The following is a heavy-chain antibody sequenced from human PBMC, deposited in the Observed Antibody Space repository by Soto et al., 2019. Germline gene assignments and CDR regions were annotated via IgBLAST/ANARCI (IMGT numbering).Heavy chain of an antibody. CDR3: ARGRGGHCRGGTCYRFLGP. CDR1: GYTFTNYE. Sequence: GASVKVSCKASGYTFTNYETIWVRQATGQGLEWMGWMNPNSGDTVYAQKFQGRVTLTRDTSINTAYMELSSLRYEDTAVYYCARGRGGHCRGGTCYRFLGPWGQGTLVTVSS. V-gene: IGHV1-8*01. CDR2: MNPNSGDT. J-gene: IGHJ5*02. D-gene: IGHD2-15*01.